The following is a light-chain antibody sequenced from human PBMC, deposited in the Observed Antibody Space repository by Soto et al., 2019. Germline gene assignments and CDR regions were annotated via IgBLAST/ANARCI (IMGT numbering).Light chain of an antibody. CDR3: QQYNDWTRT. J-gene: IGKJ1*01. CDR1: QSVSSSY. CDR2: GAS. V-gene: IGKV3-15*01. Sequence: EIVLTQSPGTLSLSPGERATLSCRASQSVSSSYLAWYQQKPGQAPRLLIYGASTRETGIPARFSGSGSGTEFTLTISSLQSEDFAVSYCQQYNDWTRTFGQGTKVDIK.